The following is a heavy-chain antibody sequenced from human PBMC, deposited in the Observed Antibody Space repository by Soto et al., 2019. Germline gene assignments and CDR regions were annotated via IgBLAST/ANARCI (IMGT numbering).Heavy chain of an antibody. CDR3: ARHGTRMVRRPFDY. D-gene: IGHD2-8*01. CDR2: VYYSGST. V-gene: IGHV4-39*01. J-gene: IGHJ4*02. Sequence: SETLSLTCTVSAGSISDTNSYWGWIRQPPGKGLEWIGSVYYSGSTYYNPSLTSRATVSVNTSRKQFSLRLSSVTAADTAVYYCARHGTRMVRRPFDYWGQGALVTVSS. CDR1: AGSISDTNSY.